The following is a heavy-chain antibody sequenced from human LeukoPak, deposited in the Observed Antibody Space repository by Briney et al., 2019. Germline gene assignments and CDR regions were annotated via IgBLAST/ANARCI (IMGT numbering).Heavy chain of an antibody. V-gene: IGHV4-59*08. CDR1: GGSISSYY. J-gene: IGHJ5*02. D-gene: IGHD3-22*01. CDR2: IYYSGST. CDR3: ARQRRDSSSYYLGNNWFDP. Sequence: PSETLSLTCTVSGGSISSYYWSWIRQPPGKGLEWIGYIYYSGSTNYNPSLKSRVTISVDTSKNQFSLKLSSVTAADTAVYYCARQRRDSSSYYLGNNWFDPWGQGTLVTVSS.